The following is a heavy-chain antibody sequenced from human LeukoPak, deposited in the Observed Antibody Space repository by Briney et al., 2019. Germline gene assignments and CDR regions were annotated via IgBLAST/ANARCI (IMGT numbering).Heavy chain of an antibody. CDR3: ARPNPNSSSWYHEARWGLDP. D-gene: IGHD6-13*01. CDR2: IYYSGST. J-gene: IGHJ5*02. Sequence: PSETLSLTCTVTGGSISSSSYYWGWIRQPPGKGLEWIGSIYYSGSTYYNPSLKSRVTISVDTSKNQFSLKLSSVTAADTAVYYCARPNPNSSSWYHEARWGLDPWGQGTLVTVSS. CDR1: GGSISSSSYY. V-gene: IGHV4-39*01.